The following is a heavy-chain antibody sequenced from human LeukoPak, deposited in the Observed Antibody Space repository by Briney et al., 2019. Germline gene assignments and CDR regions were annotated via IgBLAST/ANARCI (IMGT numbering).Heavy chain of an antibody. V-gene: IGHV3-30*02. CDR1: GFTFSSYG. CDR3: AKWIVGATNPDLFDY. J-gene: IGHJ4*02. D-gene: IGHD1-26*01. Sequence: GGSLRLSCAASGFTFSSYGMHWVRQAPGKGLEWVAFIRYDGSNKYYADSVKGRFTISRDNSKNTLYLQMNSLRAEDTAVYYCAKWIVGATNPDLFDYWGQGTLVTVS. CDR2: IRYDGSNK.